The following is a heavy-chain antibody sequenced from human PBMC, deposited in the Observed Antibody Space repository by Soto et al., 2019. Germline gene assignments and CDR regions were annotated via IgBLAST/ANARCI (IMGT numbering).Heavy chain of an antibody. CDR2: IIPFFGTS. Sequence: QVQLVQSGAEVKKPGSSVKVSCEASGGTFRSYPINWELQAPGHGLEWMGGIIPFFGTSNYAQKFQARVTITADDSTSITYVEPRRLRSQDTAVYYCARVGNMTISGMAVWGQGTMFSVS. CDR3: ARVGNMTISGMAV. D-gene: IGHD1-26*01. J-gene: IGHJ6*02. V-gene: IGHV1-69*01. CDR1: GGTFRSYP.